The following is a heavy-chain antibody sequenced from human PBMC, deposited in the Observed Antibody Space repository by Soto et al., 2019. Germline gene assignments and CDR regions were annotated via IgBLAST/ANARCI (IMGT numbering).Heavy chain of an antibody. D-gene: IGHD2-21*01. J-gene: IGHJ5*02. CDR3: ARLGAYYQSLDP. Sequence: QVQLQESGPGLVKPSETLSLSCTVSGGSFRPNYGGTTMYNPSLKSRVSISLETSTSQFSLRLTSGTAADTAVYYCARLGAYYQSLDPWGPGTLVTVSS. CDR2: GGTT. CDR1: GGSFRPNY. V-gene: IGHV4-4*09.